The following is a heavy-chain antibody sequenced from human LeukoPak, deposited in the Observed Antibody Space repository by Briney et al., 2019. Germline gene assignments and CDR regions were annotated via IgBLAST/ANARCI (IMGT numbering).Heavy chain of an antibody. CDR2: ISYDGSNK. CDR3: AKEGSIFGVVIRPYYFDY. Sequence: SLRLSCAASGFTFSSYGMHWVRQAPGKGLEWVAVISYDGSNKYYADSVKGRFTISRDNSKNTLYLQMNSLRAEDTAVYYCAKEGSIFGVVIRPYYFDYWGQGTLVTVSS. CDR1: GFTFSSYG. J-gene: IGHJ4*02. V-gene: IGHV3-30*18. D-gene: IGHD3-3*01.